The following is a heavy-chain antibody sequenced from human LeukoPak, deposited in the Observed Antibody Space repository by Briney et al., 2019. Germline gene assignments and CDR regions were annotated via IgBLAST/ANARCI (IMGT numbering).Heavy chain of an antibody. J-gene: IGHJ5*02. CDR2: ISSNGGST. CDR1: GFTFSSYA. Sequence: PGGSLRLSCAASGFTFSSYATHWVRQAPGKGLEYVSAISSNGGSTYYANSVKGRFTISRDNSKNTLYLQMGSLRAEDMAVYYCARDTSSSGWYVGWFDPWGQGTLVTVSS. CDR3: ARDTSSSGWYVGWFDP. V-gene: IGHV3-64*01. D-gene: IGHD6-19*01.